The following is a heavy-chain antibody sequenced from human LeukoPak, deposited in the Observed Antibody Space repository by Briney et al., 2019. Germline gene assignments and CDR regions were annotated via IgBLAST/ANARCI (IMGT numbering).Heavy chain of an antibody. J-gene: IGHJ6*02. CDR3: ARDRLREDYYYYYGMDV. V-gene: IGHV3-21*01. D-gene: IGHD5-12*01. Sequence: GGSLRLSCAASGFTFSSYGMHWVRQAPGKGLEWVSSISSSSSYIYYADSVKGRFTISRDNAKNSLYLQMNSLRAEDTAVYYCARDRLREDYYYYYGMDVWGQGTTVTVSS. CDR2: ISSSSSYI. CDR1: GFTFSSYG.